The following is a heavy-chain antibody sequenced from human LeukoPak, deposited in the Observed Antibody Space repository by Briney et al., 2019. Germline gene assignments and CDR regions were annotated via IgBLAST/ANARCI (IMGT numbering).Heavy chain of an antibody. CDR3: ARSRRDGYGTFQH. V-gene: IGHV4-59*13. CDR2: IYYSGST. CDR1: GGSISSYY. D-gene: IGHD5-24*01. Sequence: SETLSLTCTVPGGSISSYYWSWIRQPPGKGLEWIGYIYYSGSTNYNPSLKSRVTISVDTSKNQFSLKLSSVTAADTAVYYCARSRRDGYGTFQHWGQGTLVTVSS. J-gene: IGHJ1*01.